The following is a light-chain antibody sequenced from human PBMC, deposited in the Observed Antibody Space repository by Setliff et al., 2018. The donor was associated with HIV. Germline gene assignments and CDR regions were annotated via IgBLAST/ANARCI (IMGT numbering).Light chain of an antibody. CDR2: DVS. CDR3: HSKRSSSTPYV. Sequence: QSALTQPASVSGSPGRSITISCTGNSSDVGGYNSVSWFQQHPGKAPKLLIYDVSDRPSGVSNRFSGSKSGNTASLTISGLRAEDEADYYCHSKRSSSTPYVFGTGTKVTVL. V-gene: IGLV2-14*03. J-gene: IGLJ1*01. CDR1: SSDVGGYNS.